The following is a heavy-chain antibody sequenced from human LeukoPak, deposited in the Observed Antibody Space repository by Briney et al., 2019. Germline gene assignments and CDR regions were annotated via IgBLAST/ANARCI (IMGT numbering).Heavy chain of an antibody. CDR2: LYSGGSA. Sequence: PGGSLRLSCAASGFIISSNYMNWVRQAPGKGLEWIAVLYSGGSAYYADSVKGRFTISRDNAKNSLYLQMNSLRAEDTAVYYCARDDTTVTTSPFDYWGQGTLVTVSS. D-gene: IGHD4-17*01. V-gene: IGHV3-53*01. CDR1: GFIISSNY. CDR3: ARDDTTVTTSPFDY. J-gene: IGHJ4*02.